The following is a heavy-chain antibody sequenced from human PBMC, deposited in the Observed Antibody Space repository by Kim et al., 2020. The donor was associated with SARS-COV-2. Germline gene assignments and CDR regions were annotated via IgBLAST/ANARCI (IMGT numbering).Heavy chain of an antibody. J-gene: IGHJ4*02. CDR1: GFTFSRYV. D-gene: IGHD4-17*01. V-gene: IGHV3-23*01. CDR3: AKTATVLNEGDY. Sequence: GGSLRLSCAASGFTFSRYVMSWVRQAPGQGLEWVSAISGSGGTTYYTDSVKGRFTISRDNSKNTLYLQMNSLRAEDTAVFYCAKTATVLNEGDYWGQGTLVTVSS. CDR2: ISGSGGTT.